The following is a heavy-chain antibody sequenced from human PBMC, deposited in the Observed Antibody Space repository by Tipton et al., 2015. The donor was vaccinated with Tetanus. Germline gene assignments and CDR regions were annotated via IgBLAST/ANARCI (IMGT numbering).Heavy chain of an antibody. V-gene: IGHV3-30-3*01. CDR3: AREDGGPTLDYFDS. CDR2: ITFDGGTK. Sequence: SLRLSCAASGFTFTRYAMHWVRQAPGKGLEWVAVITFDGGTKYYADSVKGRLTLSRDNSQNTLYLQMNSLKVEDTAVYYCAREDGGPTLDYFDSWGQGALVIVSS. CDR1: GFTFTRYA. J-gene: IGHJ4*02. D-gene: IGHD3-16*01.